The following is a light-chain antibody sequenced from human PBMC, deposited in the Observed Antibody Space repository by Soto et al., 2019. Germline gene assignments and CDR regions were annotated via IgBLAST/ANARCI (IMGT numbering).Light chain of an antibody. CDR1: NIGGKN. CDR2: RDY. V-gene: IGLV3-9*01. J-gene: IGLJ1*01. CDR3: QVWDNRGYV. Sequence: SYELTQPLSVSVALGQTATSTCGGNNIGGKNVHWYQQKPGQAPVLVIYRDYNRPSGIPERFSGSNSGHTATLTISRVQPGDEADYYCQVWDNRGYVFGTGTKV.